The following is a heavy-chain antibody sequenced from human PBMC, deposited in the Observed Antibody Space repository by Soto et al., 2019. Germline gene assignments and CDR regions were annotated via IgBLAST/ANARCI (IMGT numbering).Heavy chain of an antibody. CDR1: GGTFSSYA. V-gene: IGHV1-69*13. J-gene: IGHJ6*02. D-gene: IGHD3-3*01. CDR3: AGDFWSGYTLGRDYGMDV. Sequence: ASVKVSCKASGGTFSSYAISWVRQAPGQGLEWMGGIIPIFGTANYAQKFQGRVTITADESTSTAYMELSSLRSEDTAVYYCAGDFWSGYTLGRDYGMDVWGQGTTVTVSS. CDR2: IIPIFGTA.